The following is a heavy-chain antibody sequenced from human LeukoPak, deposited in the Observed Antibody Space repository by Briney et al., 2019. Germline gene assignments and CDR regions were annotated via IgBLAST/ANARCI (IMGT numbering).Heavy chain of an antibody. D-gene: IGHD3-22*01. V-gene: IGHV3-23*01. CDR3: ARDPGTYYYDSSGYYGYYYYGMDV. CDR2: IRVSGGST. J-gene: IGHJ6*02. CDR1: GFTFSSYA. Sequence: PGGSLRLSCAASGFTFSSYAMTWVRQAPGKGLEWVSTIRVSGGSTYYADSVKGRFTISRDNSKNTLYLQMNSLRAEDTAVYYCARDPGTYYYDSSGYYGYYYYGMDVWGQGTTVTVSS.